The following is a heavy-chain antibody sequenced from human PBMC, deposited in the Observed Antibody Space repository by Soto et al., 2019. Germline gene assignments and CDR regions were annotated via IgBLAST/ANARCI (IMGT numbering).Heavy chain of an antibody. CDR2: INPNSGGT. CDR1: GYTFTGYY. J-gene: IGHJ3*02. D-gene: IGHD2-15*01. CDR3: ARTGVGCSGGSCYSLGAFDI. V-gene: IGHV1-2*04. Sequence: ASVKVSCKASGYTFTGYYMHWVRQAPGQGLEWMGWINPNSGGTNYAQKFQGWVTMTRDTSISTAYMELSRLRSDDTAAYYCARTGVGCSGGSCYSLGAFDIWGQGTMVTVSS.